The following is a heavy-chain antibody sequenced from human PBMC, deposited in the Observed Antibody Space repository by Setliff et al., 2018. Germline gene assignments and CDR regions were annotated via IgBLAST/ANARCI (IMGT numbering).Heavy chain of an antibody. Sequence: SETLSLTCTVSGGSISSSSYYWGWIRQPPGKGLEWIGSIYYSGSTYYNPSLKSRVTISMDTCKNQFSLRVSSVTAADTAVYYCARSFSRREKFLLDYWGQGGLVTVAS. CDR3: ARSFSRREKFLLDY. V-gene: IGHV4-39*07. J-gene: IGHJ4*02. CDR2: IYYSGST. CDR1: GGSISSSSYY.